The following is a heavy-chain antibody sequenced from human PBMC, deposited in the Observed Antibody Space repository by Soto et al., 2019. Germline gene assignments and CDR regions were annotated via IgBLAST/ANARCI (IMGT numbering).Heavy chain of an antibody. CDR2: MSHSGGS. CDR3: ARVERGTATTVVDAFDI. Sequence: QVQLQQWGAGLLKPSETLSLTCAVYGGFVSSGNYYWSWIRQPPGKGLEWMGEMSHSGGSHFNPSRKSRVPISVDTSKNQSSLKMRSVAAAATALYYCARVERGTATTVVDAFDIWGPGTMVTVSS. J-gene: IGHJ3*02. CDR1: GGFVSSGNYY. V-gene: IGHV4-34*01. D-gene: IGHD1-1*01.